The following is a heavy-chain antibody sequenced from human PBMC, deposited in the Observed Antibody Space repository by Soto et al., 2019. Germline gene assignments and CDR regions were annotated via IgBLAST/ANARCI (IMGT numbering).Heavy chain of an antibody. D-gene: IGHD5-18*01. CDR3: ARGAADTAMVDS. J-gene: IGHJ4*02. CDR1: GGSIRSYY. CDR2: IFYSGST. V-gene: IGHV4-59*01. Sequence: PSETLSLTCTVCGGSIRSYYWTWIRQPPGKGLEWLGYIFYSGSTFYNPSLKSRVTISIHTSKSQFSLQLPSVTAADTAVYYCARGAADTAMVDSWGQGTLVTVSS.